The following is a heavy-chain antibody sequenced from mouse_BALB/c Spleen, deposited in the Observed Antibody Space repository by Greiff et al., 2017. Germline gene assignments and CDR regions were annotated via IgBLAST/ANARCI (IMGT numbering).Heavy chain of an antibody. V-gene: IGHV5-6-5*01. CDR1: GFTFSSYA. J-gene: IGHJ2*01. CDR3: ARGREIFDY. CDR2: ISSGGST. Sequence: EVQRVESGGGLVKPGGSLKLSCAASGFTFSSYAMSWVRQTPEKRLEWVASISSGGSTYYPDSVKGRFTISRDNARNILYLQMSSLRSEDTAMYYCARGREIFDYWGQGTTLTVSS.